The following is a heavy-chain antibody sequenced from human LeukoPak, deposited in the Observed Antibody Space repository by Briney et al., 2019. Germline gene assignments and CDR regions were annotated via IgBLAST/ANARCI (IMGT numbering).Heavy chain of an antibody. J-gene: IGHJ6*02. CDR1: GGSISSYY. CDR3: ARAIKTEDYYYGMDV. Sequence: SETLSLTCTVSGGSISSYYWSWIRQPPGKGLEWIGYIYYSGSTNYNPSLKSRVTISVDTSKNQFSLRLSSVTAADTAVYYSARAIKTEDYYYGMDVWGQGTTVTVSS. V-gene: IGHV4-59*01. CDR2: IYYSGST.